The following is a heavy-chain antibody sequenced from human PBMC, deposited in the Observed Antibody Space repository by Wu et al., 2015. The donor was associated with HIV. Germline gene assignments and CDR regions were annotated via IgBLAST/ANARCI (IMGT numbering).Heavy chain of an antibody. J-gene: IGHJ3*01. V-gene: IGHV1-24*01. CDR2: SDPEDGET. Sequence: HDQLVQSGAEVKKPGASVKVSCKVSGYTLSKLSVHWVRQAPGKGLEWMGGSDPEDGETVYAQKFQGRVTLTEDTSTDTAYMELTRLRSEDTAVYYRAPLIRYNLNDKADAFDFWGHGTMVTVSS. CDR1: GYTLSKLS. D-gene: IGHD1-1*01. CDR3: APLIRYNLNDKADAFDF.